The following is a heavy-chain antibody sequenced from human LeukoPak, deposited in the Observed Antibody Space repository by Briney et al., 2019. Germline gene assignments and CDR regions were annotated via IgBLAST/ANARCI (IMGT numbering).Heavy chain of an antibody. J-gene: IGHJ4*02. CDR2: IYYSGST. Sequence: SETLSLTCTVSGGSISSSSYYWGWIRQPPGKGLEWIGSIYYSGSTYYNPSLKSRVTISVDTSKNQFSLKLSSVTAADTAVYYCARHEKGIRATSGAHFDYWGQGTLVTVSS. CDR1: GGSISSSSYY. D-gene: IGHD6-13*01. CDR3: ARHEKGIRATSGAHFDY. V-gene: IGHV4-39*01.